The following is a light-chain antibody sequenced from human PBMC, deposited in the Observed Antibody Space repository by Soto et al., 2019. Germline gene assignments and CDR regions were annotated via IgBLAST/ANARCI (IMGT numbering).Light chain of an antibody. J-gene: IGLJ2*01. CDR2: EVS. CDR1: SSDIGGYNY. Sequence: QSALTQPASVSGSLGQSITISCTGTSSDIGGYNYVSWYQQHPGKAPKLMIYEVSNRPSGISNRFSGSKSGNTASLTISGLQAEDEADYYCSSYTSTSTPVVFGGGTKVTVL. V-gene: IGLV2-14*01. CDR3: SSYTSTSTPVV.